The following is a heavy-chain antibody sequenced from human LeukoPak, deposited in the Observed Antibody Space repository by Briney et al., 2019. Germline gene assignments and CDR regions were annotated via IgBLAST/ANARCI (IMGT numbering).Heavy chain of an antibody. J-gene: IGHJ5*02. Sequence: GGSLRLSCAASGFTFSSTWMSWVRQAPGKGLEWVAEIKQDGSEKYYVDSVKGRFTNSRDNAKNSLYLQMNSLRDEDTAVYYCARAKDKCFNPWGQGTLVTVSS. CDR3: ARAKDKCFNP. CDR1: GFTFSSTW. CDR2: IKQDGSEK. V-gene: IGHV3-7*01.